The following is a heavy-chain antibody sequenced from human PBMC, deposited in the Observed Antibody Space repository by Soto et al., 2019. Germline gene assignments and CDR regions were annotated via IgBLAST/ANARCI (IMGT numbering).Heavy chain of an antibody. D-gene: IGHD6-6*01. Sequence: QVPLVQSGAEGKKPGASVKVSCKAPGYTFTGYYMHWVRQAPGQGLEWMGWINPNSGGTNYAQKFQGWVTMTRDTSISTAYMERSRLRSDDTAVYYCARGSTEYSSSSSGLYYFDYWGQGTLVTVSS. J-gene: IGHJ4*02. CDR2: INPNSGGT. CDR1: GYTFTGYY. CDR3: ARGSTEYSSSSSGLYYFDY. V-gene: IGHV1-2*04.